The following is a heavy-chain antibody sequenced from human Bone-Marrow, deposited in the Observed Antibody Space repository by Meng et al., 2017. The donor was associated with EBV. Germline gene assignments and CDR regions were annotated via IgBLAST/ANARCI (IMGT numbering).Heavy chain of an antibody. CDR2: IWYDGSNK. CDR1: GVTFSSYG. V-gene: IGHV3-33*06. CDR3: ANGPGDYYDRMGDY. D-gene: IGHD3-22*01. J-gene: IGHJ4*02. Sequence: QWQLVESGGGVVQPGRSLRLSCAVSGVTFSSYGMHWVRQAPGKGLEWVALIWYDGSNKFYANSVKGRFTISRDNSKSTLYLQMNSLRPEDTAVYYCANGPGDYYDRMGDYWGQGTLVTVSS.